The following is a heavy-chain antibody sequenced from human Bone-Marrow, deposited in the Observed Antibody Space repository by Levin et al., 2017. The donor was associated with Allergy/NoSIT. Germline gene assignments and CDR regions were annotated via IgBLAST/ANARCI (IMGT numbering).Heavy chain of an antibody. CDR3: ARVRYSSGWYSGPLCDF. Sequence: ASVKVSCKTSGYTFTTHYAHWVRQAPGQGPEWMGIINPSDGYTSYAQRFQDRVTMTSDTSTSTLYMELSSLRSEDTAVYFCARVRYSSGWYSGPLCDFWGQGTLSPSPQ. CDR2: INPSDGYT. J-gene: IGHJ4*02. V-gene: IGHV1-46*01. CDR1: GYTFTTHY. D-gene: IGHD6-19*01.